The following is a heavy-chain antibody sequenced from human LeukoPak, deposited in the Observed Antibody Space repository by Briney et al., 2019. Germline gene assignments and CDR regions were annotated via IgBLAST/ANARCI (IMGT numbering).Heavy chain of an antibody. CDR1: GFNFGDYT. CDR2: IRSKAYGEAT. CDR3: SREDDDFFAFDL. J-gene: IGHJ3*01. V-gene: IGHV3-49*04. D-gene: IGHD3-3*01. Sequence: AGGSLRLSCTASGFNFGDYTVMWVRQAPGKGLEWVGLIRSKAYGEATKYAPSLRGTFTVSRDDSKNIAYLQMSSLKTEDTAVYYCSREDDDFFAFDLWGQETLVTVSS.